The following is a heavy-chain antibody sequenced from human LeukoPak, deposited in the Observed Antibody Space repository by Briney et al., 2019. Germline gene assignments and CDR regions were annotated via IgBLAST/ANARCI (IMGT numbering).Heavy chain of an antibody. CDR2: IYPGDSDT. J-gene: IGHJ4*02. CDR1: GYSFTSYW. Sequence: GGSLKISCKGSGYSFTSYWIGGVRQMPGKGLEGMGIIYPGDSDTRYSPSFQGQVTISADKSISTAYLQWNSLRASDTAMYYCARRDCGGDCYSDYWGQGTLVTVSS. CDR3: ARRDCGGDCYSDY. D-gene: IGHD2-21*02. V-gene: IGHV5-51*01.